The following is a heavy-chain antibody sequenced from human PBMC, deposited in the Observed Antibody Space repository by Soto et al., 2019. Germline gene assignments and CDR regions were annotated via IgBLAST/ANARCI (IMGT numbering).Heavy chain of an antibody. CDR3: ARAYYDSSGLDY. V-gene: IGHV4-4*07. CDR2: IYTSGST. D-gene: IGHD3-22*01. CDR1: GGPRSSYY. Sequence: PSETLYVTCTVSGGPRSSYYWSWIRQPAGKGLEWIGRIYTSGSTNYNPSLKSRVTMSVDTSKNQFSLKLSSVTAADTAVYYCARAYYDSSGLDYWGQGTLVTVSS. J-gene: IGHJ4*02.